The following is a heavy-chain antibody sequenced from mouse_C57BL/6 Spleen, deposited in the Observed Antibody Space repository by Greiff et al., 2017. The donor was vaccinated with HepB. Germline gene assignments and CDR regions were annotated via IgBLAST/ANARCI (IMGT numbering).Heavy chain of an antibody. CDR3: ARGDGYYGRGGYFDY. D-gene: IGHD1-1*01. CDR1: GYTFTNYW. J-gene: IGHJ2*01. Sequence: VHLVESGAELVRPGTSVKMSCKASGYTFTNYWIGWAKQRPGHGLEWIGDIYPGGGYTNYNEKFKGKATLTADKSSSTAYMQFSSLTSEDSAIYYCARGDGYYGRGGYFDYWGQGTTLTVSS. V-gene: IGHV1-63*01. CDR2: IYPGGGYT.